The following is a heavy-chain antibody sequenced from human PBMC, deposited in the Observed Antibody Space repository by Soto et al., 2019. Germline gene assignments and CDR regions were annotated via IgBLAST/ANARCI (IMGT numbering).Heavy chain of an antibody. D-gene: IGHD6-13*01. CDR2: KYDTGST. J-gene: IGHJ4*02. Sequence: SETLSLTCTVSSGSISSYFWSWIRQAPGKGLEWIAFKYDTGSTNYNPSLKGRVSISEDASKNQFSLTVNSVAAADTAVYYCARGWSSSWPYWGQGILVTVSS. V-gene: IGHV4-59*01. CDR3: ARGWSSSWPY. CDR1: SGSISSYF.